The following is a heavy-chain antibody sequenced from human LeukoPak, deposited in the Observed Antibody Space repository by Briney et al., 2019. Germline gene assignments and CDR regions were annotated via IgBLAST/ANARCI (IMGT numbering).Heavy chain of an antibody. CDR2: IIPIFGTA. CDR3: ARDCSSTSCYRLDAFDI. V-gene: IGHV1-69*05. D-gene: IGHD2-2*01. Sequence: SVKVSCKASGGTFSSYAISWVRQAPGQGLEWMGGIIPIFGTANYAQKFQGRVTITTDESTSTAYMELSSLRSEDTAVYYCARDCSSTSCYRLDAFDIWGQGTMVTVSS. CDR1: GGTFSSYA. J-gene: IGHJ3*02.